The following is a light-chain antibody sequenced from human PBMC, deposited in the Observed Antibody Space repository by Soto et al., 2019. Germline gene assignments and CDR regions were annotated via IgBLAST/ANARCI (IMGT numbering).Light chain of an antibody. V-gene: IGLV2-14*03. J-gene: IGLJ1*01. CDR3: SSYTSSRSYV. Sequence: QSALTQPASLSGSPGQSITISCTGTSSDVGAYNYVSWYQQHPGKAPKLMIFDVTNRPSGVSDRFSGSKSGNTASLTISGLQAEDETDYYCSSYTSSRSYVFGTGTKVTVL. CDR2: DVT. CDR1: SSDVGAYNY.